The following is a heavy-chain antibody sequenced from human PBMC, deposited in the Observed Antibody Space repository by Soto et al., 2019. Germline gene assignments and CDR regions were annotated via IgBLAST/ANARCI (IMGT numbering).Heavy chain of an antibody. D-gene: IGHD3-22*01. J-gene: IGHJ5*02. CDR1: GFTVSSNY. CDR3: ARVPRGDSSAYNWFDP. Sequence: GGSLRLSCAASGFTVSSNYMSWVRQAPGKGLEWVSVIYSGGSTYYADSVKGRFTISRDNSKNTLYLQMNSLRAEDTAVYYCARVPRGDSSAYNWFDPWGQGTLVTVSS. V-gene: IGHV3-53*01. CDR2: IYSGGST.